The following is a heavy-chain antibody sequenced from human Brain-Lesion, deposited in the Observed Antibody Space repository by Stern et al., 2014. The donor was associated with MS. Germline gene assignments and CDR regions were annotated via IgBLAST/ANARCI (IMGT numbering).Heavy chain of an antibody. V-gene: IGHV4-61*02. D-gene: IGHD2-2*01. J-gene: IGHJ6*02. CDR3: ARGRVVPGFQYYATDV. CDR1: GGSISSGGYY. CDR2: IFNSGTP. Sequence: VQLVQSGPGLVKPSQTLSLSCTVSGGSISSGGYYWSWIRQPAGKGLEWIGRIFNSGTPSSNPSPKSRVPITIEPLQNQFSLRLNSMTAADTAVYYCARGRVVPGFQYYATDVWGQGTTVIVSS.